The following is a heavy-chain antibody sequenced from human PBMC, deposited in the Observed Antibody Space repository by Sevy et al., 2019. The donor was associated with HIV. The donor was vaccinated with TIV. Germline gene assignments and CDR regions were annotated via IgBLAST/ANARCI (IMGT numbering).Heavy chain of an antibody. CDR3: ASLTIAAAGPGSDYYGMDV. V-gene: IGHV3-30-3*01. CDR1: GFTFSSYA. J-gene: IGHJ6*02. D-gene: IGHD6-13*01. CDR2: ISYDGSNE. Sequence: GGSLRLSCAASGFTFSSYAMHWVRQAPGKGLEWVAVISYDGSNEYYADSVKGRFTISRDNSKNTLYLQMNSLRAEDTAVYYCASLTIAAAGPGSDYYGMDVWGQGTTVTVSS.